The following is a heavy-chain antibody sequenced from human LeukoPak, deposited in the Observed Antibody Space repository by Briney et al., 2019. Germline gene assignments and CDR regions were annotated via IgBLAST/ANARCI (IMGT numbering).Heavy chain of an antibody. V-gene: IGHV1-18*01. CDR1: GYTFTSYG. CDR2: IGAYNGNT. J-gene: IGHJ4*02. D-gene: IGHD4-17*01. Sequence: ASVKVSCKASGYTFTSYGISWVRQAPGQGLEWMGWIGAYNGNTNYAQKLQGRVTMTTDTSMSTAYMELRSLRSDDTAAYYCARDLSYGDPGAVDYWGQGTLVTVSS. CDR3: ARDLSYGDPGAVDY.